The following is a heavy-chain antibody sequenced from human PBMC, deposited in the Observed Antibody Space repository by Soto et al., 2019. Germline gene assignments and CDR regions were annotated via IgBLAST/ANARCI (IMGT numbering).Heavy chain of an antibody. D-gene: IGHD2-8*01. CDR2: INHSGST. V-gene: IGHV4-34*01. Sequence: PSETLSLTCAVYGGSFSGYYWSWIRQPPGKGLEWIGEINHSGSTNYNPSLKSRVTISVDMSISTAYLQWSSLRVSDTAMYYCARQAYQYDTNSFGYWGQGTLVTVSS. CDR1: GGSFSGYY. J-gene: IGHJ4*02. CDR3: ARQAYQYDTNSFGY.